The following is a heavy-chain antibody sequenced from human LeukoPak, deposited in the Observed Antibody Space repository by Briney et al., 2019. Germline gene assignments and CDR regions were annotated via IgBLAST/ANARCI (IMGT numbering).Heavy chain of an antibody. CDR1: GYSFTNYW. CDR3: ALHPAQGSGSLDF. D-gene: IGHD3-10*01. V-gene: IGHV5-51*01. Sequence: GESLKISCKGSGYSFTNYWIGWVRQMPGKGLEWMGIIYPSDSTTTYSPSFQGQITISADKSISTAYLQWSSLKASDTAIYYCALHPAQGSGSLDFWGQGTLVTVSS. CDR2: IYPSDSTT. J-gene: IGHJ4*02.